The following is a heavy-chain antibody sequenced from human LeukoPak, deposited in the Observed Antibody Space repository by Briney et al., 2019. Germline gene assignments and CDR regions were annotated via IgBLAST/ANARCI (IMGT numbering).Heavy chain of an antibody. V-gene: IGHV3-21*01. Sequence: PGGSLRLSCAASGFTFSSYSLNWVRQAPGKGLEWVSSISSSSSYIYCADSVKGRFTISRDNAKNSLYLQMNSLRAEDTAVYYGVRAAISGMAVAGKSAGNFDYWGQGTLVTVSS. CDR3: VRAAISGMAVAGKSAGNFDY. D-gene: IGHD6-19*01. J-gene: IGHJ4*02. CDR2: ISSSSSYI. CDR1: GFTFSSYS.